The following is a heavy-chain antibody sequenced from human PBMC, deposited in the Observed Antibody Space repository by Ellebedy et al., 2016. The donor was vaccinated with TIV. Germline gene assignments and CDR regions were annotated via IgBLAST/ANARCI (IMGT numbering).Heavy chain of an antibody. D-gene: IGHD3-16*02. J-gene: IGHJ4*02. CDR1: GGSISSYY. CDR3: ARGRDYDYVWGSYRPHYFNY. V-gene: IGHV4-59*01. Sequence: MPGGSLRLSCTVSGGSISSYYWSWIRQPPGKGLEWIGYIYYSGSTNYNPSLKSRVTISVDTSKNQFSLKLSSVTAADTAVYYCARGRDYDYVWGSYRPHYFNYWGQGTLVTVSS. CDR2: IYYSGST.